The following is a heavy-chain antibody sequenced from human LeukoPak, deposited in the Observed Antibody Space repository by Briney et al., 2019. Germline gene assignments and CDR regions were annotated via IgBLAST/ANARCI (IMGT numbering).Heavy chain of an antibody. CDR3: ARADCSGGSCPFDY. CDR2: IYYSGST. CDR1: GGPISSGDYY. J-gene: IGHJ4*02. D-gene: IGHD2-15*01. V-gene: IGHV4-30-4*01. Sequence: SETLSLTCTVSGGPISSGDYYWSWIRQPPGKGLEWIGYIYYSGSTYYNPSLKSRVTISVDTSKNQFSLKLSSVTAADTAVYYCARADCSGGSCPFDYWGQGTLVTVSS.